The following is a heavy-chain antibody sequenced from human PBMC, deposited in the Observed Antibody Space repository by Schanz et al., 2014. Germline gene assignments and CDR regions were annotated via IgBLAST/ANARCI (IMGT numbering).Heavy chain of an antibody. CDR3: AKYRGYYRVSGSYRELEY. CDR2: ISGGGGTT. D-gene: IGHD3-10*01. CDR1: GFTFSSYA. J-gene: IGHJ4*02. Sequence: EVQLLESGGGLVQPGGSLRLSCAASGFTFSSYAMSWVRQAPGKGLEWVSAISGGGGTTYYADSVKGRFTISRDNSKNTLYLQMNSLRPEDTAVYYCAKYRGYYRVSGSYRELEYGGQGTLVTVAS. V-gene: IGHV3-23*01.